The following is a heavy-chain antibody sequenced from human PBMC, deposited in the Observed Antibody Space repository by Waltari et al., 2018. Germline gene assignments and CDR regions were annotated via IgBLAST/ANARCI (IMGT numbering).Heavy chain of an antibody. CDR2: INHSGST. Sequence: QVQLQQWGAGLLKPSETLSLTCAAYGGSFRGYYWSWSRTPPGKGRAWIGEINHSGSTNYNPSLKSRVTISVDTSKNQFSLKLSSVTAADTAVYYCARVPYDSSGRGAFDIWGQGTMVTVSS. CDR3: ARVPYDSSGRGAFDI. D-gene: IGHD3-22*01. J-gene: IGHJ3*02. V-gene: IGHV4-34*01. CDR1: GGSFRGYY.